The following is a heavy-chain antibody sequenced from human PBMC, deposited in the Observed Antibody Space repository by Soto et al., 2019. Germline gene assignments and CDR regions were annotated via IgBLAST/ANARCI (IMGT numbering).Heavy chain of an antibody. D-gene: IGHD2-15*01. V-gene: IGHV4-38-2*01. CDR1: GYSISSGNY. J-gene: IGHJ5*02. Sequence: PSETLSLTCSASGYSISSGNYWNCIRQPPGKELEWIGSIYHNGPTHYNPSLKSRVTISMDTSKDQFSLKLPSVTAADTAYDCCAPRKPGWWFDPWGQGILVTVSS. CDR2: IYHNGPT. CDR3: APRKPGWWFDP.